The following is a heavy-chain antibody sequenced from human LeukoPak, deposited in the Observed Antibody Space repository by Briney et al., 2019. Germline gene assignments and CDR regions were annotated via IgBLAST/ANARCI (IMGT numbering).Heavy chain of an antibody. J-gene: IGHJ3*02. V-gene: IGHV3-23*01. Sequence: GGSLRLPCAASGFSFTSYAMSWVRQAPGKGLEWVSVISGSGDSTYYADSVKGRFTISRDNSKSTLYLQMNSLRAEDTAVYYCARGWIQLWNDAFDIWGQGAMVTVSS. D-gene: IGHD5-18*01. CDR3: ARGWIQLWNDAFDI. CDR1: GFSFTSYA. CDR2: ISGSGDST.